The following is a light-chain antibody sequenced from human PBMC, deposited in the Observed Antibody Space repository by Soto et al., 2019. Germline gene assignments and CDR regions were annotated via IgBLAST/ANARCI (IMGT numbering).Light chain of an antibody. CDR1: QGLRSN. Sequence: EAVITQSPSTVSVSPGDRVTLSCRASQGLRSNLAWYQQKPGQAPRLLIYDASNRATGIPARFSGSGSGTEFTLTISSLQPDDFATYYCQQYNSYSPWTFGQGTKVDIK. J-gene: IGKJ1*01. CDR3: QQYNSYSPWT. V-gene: IGKV3D-15*01. CDR2: DAS.